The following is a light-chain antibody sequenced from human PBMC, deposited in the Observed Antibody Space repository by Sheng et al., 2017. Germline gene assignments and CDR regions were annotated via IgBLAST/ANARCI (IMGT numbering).Light chain of an antibody. CDR3: QQRSNWPIT. V-gene: IGKV3-11*01. CDR1: QTVRTY. J-gene: IGKJ5*01. CDR2: DAS. Sequence: EIVLTQSPDTLSLSPGERATLSCRARQTVRTYLAWYQQKPGQAPRLLMYDASNRATGVPARFSGSGSGTDFTLTISSLEPEDFAVYYCQQRSNWPITFGQGTRLEIK.